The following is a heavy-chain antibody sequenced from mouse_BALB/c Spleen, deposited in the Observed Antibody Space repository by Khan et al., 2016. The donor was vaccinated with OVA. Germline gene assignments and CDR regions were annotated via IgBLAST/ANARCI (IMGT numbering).Heavy chain of an antibody. Sequence: VQLQQSGPELVKPGASVKMSCKASAYTFTDHYMKWVRQSHGKILEWIADINPDNGDTFYNEKFKDKATLTVDKSSSTAYMQLNSLTSEDSAVYFCAKGLWDYWGQGTTLTVSS. CDR1: AYTFTDHY. J-gene: IGHJ2*01. V-gene: IGHV1-26*01. CDR2: INPDNGDT. D-gene: IGHD6-1*01. CDR3: AKGLWDY.